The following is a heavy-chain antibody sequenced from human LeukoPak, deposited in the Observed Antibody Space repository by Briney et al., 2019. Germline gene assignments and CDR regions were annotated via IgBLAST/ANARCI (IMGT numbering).Heavy chain of an antibody. V-gene: IGHV4-59*01. J-gene: IGHJ1*01. CDR1: GGSISSYY. D-gene: IGHD3-10*01. Sequence: SETLSLTCTVSGGSISSYYWSWIRQPPGKGLEWIGYIYYSGRTNYNPSLKSRVTISIDTSKNQFSLKLNSVTAADTAVYYCAGVAAPNTLWYFQHCGQGTLVTVSS. CDR2: IYYSGRT. CDR3: AGVAAPNTLWYFQH.